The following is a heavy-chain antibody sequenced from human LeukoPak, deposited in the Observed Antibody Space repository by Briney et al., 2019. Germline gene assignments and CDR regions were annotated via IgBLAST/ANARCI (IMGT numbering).Heavy chain of an antibody. CDR3: AKSFDFWSGFDY. V-gene: IGHV3-48*03. J-gene: IGHJ4*02. Sequence: GGSLRLSCAASGFTFSSYEMNWVRQAPGKGLEWVSYISSSGSTIYYADSVKGRFTISRDNAKNSLYLQMDSLRAEDTAVYFCAKSFDFWSGFDYWGQGALVTVSS. D-gene: IGHD3-3*01. CDR1: GFTFSSYE. CDR2: ISSSGSTI.